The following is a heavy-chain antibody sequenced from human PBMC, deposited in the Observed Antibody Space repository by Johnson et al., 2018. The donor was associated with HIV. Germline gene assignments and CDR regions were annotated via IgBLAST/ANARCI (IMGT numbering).Heavy chain of an antibody. Sequence: VQLVESGGGLVQPGRSLRLSCAASGFTFDDYAMHWVRQAPGKGLEWVSGISWNSRILGYADSVKDRFTISRDNARNSLYLQMNSLRAEDTALYYCTKDIHYDSSGYLLLNAFDIWGQGTMVTVSS. V-gene: IGHV3-9*01. J-gene: IGHJ3*02. D-gene: IGHD3-22*01. CDR1: GFTFDDYA. CDR2: ISWNSRIL. CDR3: TKDIHYDSSGYLLLNAFDI.